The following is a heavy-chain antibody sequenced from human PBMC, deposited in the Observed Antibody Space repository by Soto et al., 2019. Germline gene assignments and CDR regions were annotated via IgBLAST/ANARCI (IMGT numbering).Heavy chain of an antibody. CDR1: GFTFSSYG. D-gene: IGHD6-19*01. Sequence: QVQLVESGGGVVQPGRSLRLSCAASGFTFSSYGMHWVRQAPGKGLEWVAVIWYDESNKYYADSVKGRFTISRDNSKNTLYLQMNSLRAEDTAVYYCAREPLPGEQWLDANWFDPWGQGTLVTVSS. V-gene: IGHV3-33*01. CDR3: AREPLPGEQWLDANWFDP. J-gene: IGHJ5*02. CDR2: IWYDESNK.